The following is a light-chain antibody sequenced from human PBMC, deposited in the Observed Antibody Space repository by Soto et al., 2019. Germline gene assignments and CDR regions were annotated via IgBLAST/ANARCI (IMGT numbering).Light chain of an antibody. V-gene: IGLV4-69*01. Sequence: VLTQSPSASASLGASVKLTCTLSSGHSTYAIAWHQHQAEKGPRYLMNLKSDGTYTKGDGIPDRFSVSSSGAERYLTISSLQSEDEADYYCQTWGTGFQVFGGGTKVTVL. CDR3: QTWGTGFQV. CDR2: LKSDGTY. CDR1: SGHSTYA. J-gene: IGLJ3*02.